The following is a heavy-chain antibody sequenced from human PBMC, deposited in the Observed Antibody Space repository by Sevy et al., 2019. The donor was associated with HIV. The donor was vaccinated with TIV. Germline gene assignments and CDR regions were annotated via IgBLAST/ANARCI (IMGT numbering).Heavy chain of an antibody. CDR1: GFTFSSYS. CDR3: ASSSRLLGRDY. J-gene: IGHJ4*02. Sequence: GGSLRLSCAASGFTFSSYSMNWVRQAPGKGLEWVSSISSSSYIYYADSVKGRFTISRDNAKNSLYLQMNSLRAEDTAVYYCASSSRLLGRDYWGQGTLVTVSS. CDR2: ISSSSYI. D-gene: IGHD2-15*01. V-gene: IGHV3-21*01.